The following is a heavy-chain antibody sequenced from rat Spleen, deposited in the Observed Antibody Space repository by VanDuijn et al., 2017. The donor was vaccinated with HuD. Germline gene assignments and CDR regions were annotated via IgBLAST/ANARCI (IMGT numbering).Heavy chain of an antibody. CDR2: IKAKSNNYAT. D-gene: IGHD1-6*01. CDR3: ALMYTTDYYYFDY. CDR1: GFTFSTAW. J-gene: IGHJ2*01. Sequence: EVQVLESGGGLVQPGNSLKLSCATSGFTFSTAWMYWYRQFPEKRLEWVARIKAKSNNYATDYTESVKGRFTISRDDSKSSIYLQMNNLKEEDTAIYYCALMYTTDYYYFDYWGQGVMVTVSS. V-gene: IGHV6-6*01.